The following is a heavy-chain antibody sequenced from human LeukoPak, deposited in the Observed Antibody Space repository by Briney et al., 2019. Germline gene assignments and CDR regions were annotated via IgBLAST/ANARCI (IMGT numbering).Heavy chain of an antibody. V-gene: IGHV3-9*01. D-gene: IGHD6-19*01. CDR2: ISWNSGSI. Sequence: PEGSLRLSCAASGFTFSSYWMHWVRQAPGKRLEWVSSISWNSGSIAYADSVKGRFTISRDNAKNSLYLQMNSLRPEDTALYYCAKLTGYSSGWVDYWGQGTLVTVSS. J-gene: IGHJ4*02. CDR1: GFTFSSYW. CDR3: AKLTGYSSGWVDY.